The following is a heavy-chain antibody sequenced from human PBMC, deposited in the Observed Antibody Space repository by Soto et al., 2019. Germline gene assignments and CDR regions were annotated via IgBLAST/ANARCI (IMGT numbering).Heavy chain of an antibody. CDR2: INYSGTT. V-gene: IGHV4-31*03. J-gene: IGHJ1*01. D-gene: IGHD2-15*01. Sequence: SETLSLTCTVSGDSIIIGGYYWSWIRQLPGKGLEWIGYINYSGTTYYNPSLKSRVSISVDTSENQFSLKLSSVTAADTAVYYCARVTGYCRGGSCYSGYFQHWGQGTLVTVSS. CDR1: GDSIIIGGYY. CDR3: ARVTGYCRGGSCYSGYFQH.